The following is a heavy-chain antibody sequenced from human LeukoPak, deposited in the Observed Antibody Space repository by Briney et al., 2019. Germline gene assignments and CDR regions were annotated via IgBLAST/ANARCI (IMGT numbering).Heavy chain of an antibody. D-gene: IGHD6-13*01. Sequence: GGSLRLSCAASGFTFSSYAMSWVRQAPGKGLEWVSAISYSGGSTYYADSVKGRFTISRDNSKNTLYLQMNSLRAEDTAVYYCVRDIVPYSSNWYYFDYWGQGTLVTVSS. V-gene: IGHV3-23*01. CDR3: VRDIVPYSSNWYYFDY. CDR1: GFTFSSYA. J-gene: IGHJ4*02. CDR2: ISYSGGST.